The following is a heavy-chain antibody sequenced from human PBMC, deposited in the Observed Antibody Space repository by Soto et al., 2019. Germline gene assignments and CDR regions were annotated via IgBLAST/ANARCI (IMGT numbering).Heavy chain of an antibody. CDR1: GFIFSDYA. J-gene: IGHJ4*02. Sequence: EVQLLESGGSLVQPGAGESLRLSCSASGFIFSDYAMSWVRQAPGKGLEWVSTVRRSGGRATYAASVRGRFTISRDTSKNMLYLQTSSPRADDAAIFYCTRMSGWILQEYHLDNWCQGTLVSVSS. V-gene: IGHV3-23*01. D-gene: IGHD2-2*01. CDR3: TRMSGWILQEYHLDN. CDR2: VRRSGGRA.